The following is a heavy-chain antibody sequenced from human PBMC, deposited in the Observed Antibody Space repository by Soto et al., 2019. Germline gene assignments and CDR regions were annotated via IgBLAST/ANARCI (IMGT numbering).Heavy chain of an antibody. D-gene: IGHD3-10*01. CDR2: IHHSGST. V-gene: IGHV4-34*01. CDR1: GGSFSAYY. J-gene: IGHJ4*02. CDR3: ASYGSGSYYNGYYFDY. Sequence: PSETLSLTCAVYGGSFSAYYWSWIRQSPVKGLEWIGEIHHSGSTNYKPSLKSRDTISVDTSKNQFSLELRSVTAADTAVYYCASYGSGSYYNGYYFDYWGQGTLVTVSS.